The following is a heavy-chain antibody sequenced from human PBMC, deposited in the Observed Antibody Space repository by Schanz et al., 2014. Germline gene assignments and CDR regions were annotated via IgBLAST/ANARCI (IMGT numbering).Heavy chain of an antibody. CDR2: IWYDENNK. D-gene: IGHD3-10*01. CDR3: ARANYRRKINFDY. CDR1: GFTFSSYG. Sequence: QVQLVESGGGVVQFGRSLRLSCVASGFTFSSYGMHWVRQAPGKGLEWVAVIWYDENNKYYADSVKGRFTMSRDNSKNTWYLQMNSLRAEDTAVYYCARANYRRKINFDYWGRGTLVTVSS. J-gene: IGHJ4*02. V-gene: IGHV3-33*01.